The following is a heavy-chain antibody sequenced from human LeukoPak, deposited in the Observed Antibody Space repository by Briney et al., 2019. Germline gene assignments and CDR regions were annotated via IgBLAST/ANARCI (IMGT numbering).Heavy chain of an antibody. D-gene: IGHD3-22*01. CDR1: GGSISTYY. V-gene: IGHV4-59*01. J-gene: IGHJ4*02. CDR2: LSYSGTT. CDR3: ARASSGYSVHF. Sequence: SETLSLTCTVSGGSISTYYWSWIRQPPGKGLEWIGYLSYSGTTNYDPSLKSRVTITIDTSKNQFSLKLRSVTAADTAMYYCARASSGYSVHFWGQGTVITVSS.